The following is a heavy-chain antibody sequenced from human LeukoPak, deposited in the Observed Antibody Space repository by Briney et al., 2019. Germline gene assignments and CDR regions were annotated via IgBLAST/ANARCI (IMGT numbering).Heavy chain of an antibody. CDR2: ISWDGNNK. CDR3: ARAPRYLDY. Sequence: GGSLRLSCAASGFTFSSYGMHWVRHAPGKGLEWVAAISWDGNNKYYADSVKGRFTISRDNSKNTLYLQMNSLRAEDTAVYYCARAPRYLDYWGQGTLVTVSS. V-gene: IGHV3-30*03. J-gene: IGHJ4*02. CDR1: GFTFSSYG.